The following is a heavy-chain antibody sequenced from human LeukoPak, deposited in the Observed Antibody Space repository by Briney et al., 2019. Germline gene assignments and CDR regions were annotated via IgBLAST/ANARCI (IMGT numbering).Heavy chain of an antibody. CDR3: AKAGYSYGIPFFDY. J-gene: IGHJ4*02. D-gene: IGHD5-18*01. CDR1: GFTFSSYA. Sequence: GGSLRLSCAASGFTFSSYAMSWVRQAPGKGLEWVSAISGSGGSSYYADSVKGRFTISRDNFKNTLYLQMNSLRADDTAVYYCAKAGYSYGIPFFDYWGQGTLVTVSS. CDR2: ISGSGGSS. V-gene: IGHV3-23*01.